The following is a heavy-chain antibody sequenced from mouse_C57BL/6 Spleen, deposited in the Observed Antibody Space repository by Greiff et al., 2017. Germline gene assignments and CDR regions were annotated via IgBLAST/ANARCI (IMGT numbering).Heavy chain of an antibody. CDR2: IYPGDGDT. CDR1: GYAFSSSW. Sequence: VQLQESGPELVKPGASVTISCKASGYAFSSSWMNWVKQRPGKGLEWIGRIYPGDGDTNYNGKFKGKATLTADKSSSTAYMQLSSLTSEDSAVYFCARGGVYDGYCSGFAYWGQGTLVTVSA. D-gene: IGHD2-3*01. V-gene: IGHV1-82*01. J-gene: IGHJ3*01. CDR3: ARGGVYDGYCSGFAY.